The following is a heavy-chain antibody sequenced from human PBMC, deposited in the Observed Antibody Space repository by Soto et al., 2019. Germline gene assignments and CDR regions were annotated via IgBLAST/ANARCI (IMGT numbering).Heavy chain of an antibody. J-gene: IGHJ6*02. CDR2: IYYSGST. CDR3: ARENRPIYDSSGYYYAHGELYGMDV. Sequence: QVQLQESGPGLVKPSQTLSLTCTVSGGSISSGGYYWSWIRQHPGKGLEWIGYIYYSGSTYYNPSLKSRVTISVDTSKNQFSLKLSSVTAADTAVYYCARENRPIYDSSGYYYAHGELYGMDVWGQGTTVTVSS. CDR1: GGSISSGGYY. D-gene: IGHD3-22*01. V-gene: IGHV4-31*03.